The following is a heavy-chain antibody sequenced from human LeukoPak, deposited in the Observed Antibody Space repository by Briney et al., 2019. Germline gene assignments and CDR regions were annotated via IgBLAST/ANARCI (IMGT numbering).Heavy chain of an antibody. V-gene: IGHV1-69*04. D-gene: IGHD3-22*01. CDR3: ARDPPTYYYDSSGYYQLRFDY. J-gene: IGHJ4*02. CDR1: GGTFSSYA. CDR2: IIPILGMA. Sequence: GASVKVSCKASGGTFSSYAISWVRQAPGQGLEWMGRIIPILGMANYAQKFQGRVTITADKSTSTAYMELSSLRSEDTAVYYCARDPPTYYYDSSGYYQLRFDYWGQGTLVTVSS.